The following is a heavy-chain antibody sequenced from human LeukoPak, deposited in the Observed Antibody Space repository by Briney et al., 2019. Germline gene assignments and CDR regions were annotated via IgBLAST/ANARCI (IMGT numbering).Heavy chain of an antibody. CDR3: ATSDGSGSSTFPFDP. J-gene: IGHJ5*02. D-gene: IGHD3-10*01. Sequence: GASVKVSCKASGYTFTSYGIRWVRQAPGQGLEWMGWISTYNGNTNYAKKLQDRVTMTTDTSTSTAYVELRSLRSDDTAVYYCATSDGSGSSTFPFDPWGQGTLVTVSS. V-gene: IGHV1-18*01. CDR1: GYTFTSYG. CDR2: ISTYNGNT.